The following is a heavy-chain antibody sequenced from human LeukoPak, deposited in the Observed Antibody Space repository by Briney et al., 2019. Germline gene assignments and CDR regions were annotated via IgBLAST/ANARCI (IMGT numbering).Heavy chain of an antibody. CDR3: ARDTFGMDV. V-gene: IGHV4-4*09. CDR1: GGSISGHY. J-gene: IGHJ6*02. Sequence: SETLSLTCTVSGGSISGHYWSWIRQPPGKGLEWIGYIFCNGNTKYNPSLKSRVTISLDTSHNQFSLKLTSVTAADTAVYFCARDTFGMDVWGQGTTVTVS. CDR2: IFCNGNT.